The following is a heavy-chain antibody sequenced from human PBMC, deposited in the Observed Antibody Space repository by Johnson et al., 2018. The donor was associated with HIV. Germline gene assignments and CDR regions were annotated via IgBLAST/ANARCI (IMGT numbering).Heavy chain of an antibody. CDR3: ARVGDRVIWFGGLDAFDI. CDR2: IKQDGSEN. CDR1: GFTFSSYW. D-gene: IGHD3-10*01. V-gene: IGHV3-7*01. Sequence: VQLVESGGGLVQPGGSLRLSCEPSGFTFSSYWMSWVRQAPGKGLEWVANIKQDGSENNYVDSVKGRFTISRDNAENSLSLQMNSLRAEDTAVYYCARVGDRVIWFGGLDAFDIWGQGTMVTVSS. J-gene: IGHJ3*02.